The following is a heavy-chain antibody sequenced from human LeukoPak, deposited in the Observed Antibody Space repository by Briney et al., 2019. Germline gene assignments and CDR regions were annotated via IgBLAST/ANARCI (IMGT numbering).Heavy chain of an antibody. J-gene: IGHJ3*02. V-gene: IGHV4-34*01. CDR1: GVSFSGYY. D-gene: IGHD6-13*01. CDR2: INHSGST. CDR3: ARDRYSGYSSSWYESYAFDI. Sequence: SETLSLTCAVYGVSFSGYYWSWIRQPPGKGLEWIGEINHSGSTNYNPSLKSRVTISVDTSKNQFSLKLSSVTAADTAVYYCARDRYSGYSSSWYESYAFDIWGQGTMVTVSS.